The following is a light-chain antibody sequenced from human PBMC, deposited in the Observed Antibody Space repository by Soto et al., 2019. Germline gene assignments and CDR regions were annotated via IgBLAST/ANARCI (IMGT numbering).Light chain of an antibody. CDR2: AAS. CDR3: QQLNDYPIT. CDR1: QGISSY. Sequence: IQLTQSPSSLSASVGDRVTITCRASQGISSYLAWYQQKPGRAPKLLIYAASTLTSGVPSRFSGSGSGTDFTLTISSLQPEDFATYYRQQLNDYPITFGQGTRLEIK. J-gene: IGKJ5*01. V-gene: IGKV1-9*01.